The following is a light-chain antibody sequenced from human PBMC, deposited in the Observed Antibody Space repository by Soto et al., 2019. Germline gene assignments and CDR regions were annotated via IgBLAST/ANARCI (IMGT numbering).Light chain of an antibody. CDR1: QSVSSN. Sequence: EIVMTQSPATLSVSPGERATLSCRASQSVSSNLAGYQQKPGQAPRLLIYGASTRTTGIPARFSGSGSGTEFSLTISRRHCDDFAFYYWQQYNNWPRTFGQGTKVQIK. V-gene: IGKV3-15*01. CDR3: QQYNNWPRT. J-gene: IGKJ1*01. CDR2: GAS.